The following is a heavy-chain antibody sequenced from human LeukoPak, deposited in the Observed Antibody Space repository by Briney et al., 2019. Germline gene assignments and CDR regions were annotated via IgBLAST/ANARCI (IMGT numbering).Heavy chain of an antibody. Sequence: GESLKISCKGSGYSFTSYWIGWVRQMPGKGLEWMGIIYPGDSDTRYSPSFQGQVTISSDKSISSAYLPWSSLKASDTAMYSCARLPGYCSSTSCSSDAFDIWGQGTMVTVSS. J-gene: IGHJ3*02. D-gene: IGHD2-2*01. CDR3: ARLPGYCSSTSCSSDAFDI. CDR2: IYPGDSDT. V-gene: IGHV5-51*01. CDR1: GYSFTSYW.